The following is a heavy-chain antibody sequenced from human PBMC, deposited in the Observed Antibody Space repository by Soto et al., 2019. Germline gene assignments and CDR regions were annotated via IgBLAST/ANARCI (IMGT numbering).Heavy chain of an antibody. Sequence: PGGSLRLSCAASGFTFSNAWMSWVRQAPGKGLEWVGRIKSKTDGGTTDYAAPVKGRFTMSRDDTKNTLYLQMNSLKTEDTAVYYCATLLLVRGMGGWGQGTLVTVSS. CDR2: IKSKTDGGTT. J-gene: IGHJ4*02. V-gene: IGHV3-15*01. CDR3: ATLLLVRGMGG. D-gene: IGHD2-8*02. CDR1: GFTFSNAW.